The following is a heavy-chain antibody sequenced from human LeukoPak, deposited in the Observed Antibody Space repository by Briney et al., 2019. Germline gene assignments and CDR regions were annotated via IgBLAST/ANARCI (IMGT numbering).Heavy chain of an antibody. J-gene: IGHJ3*02. D-gene: IGHD2-15*01. CDR2: IYLSGST. V-gene: IGHV4-38-2*01. CDR1: GYSISSGYY. CDR3: ARISPGAFDI. Sequence: SETLSLTCAVSGYSISSGYYWGWIRQRPGKGLEWIGIIYLSGSTYYSPCLKSRVTISVDTSKNQFSLRLSSVTAADTAIYYCARISPGAFDIWGQGTMVTVSS.